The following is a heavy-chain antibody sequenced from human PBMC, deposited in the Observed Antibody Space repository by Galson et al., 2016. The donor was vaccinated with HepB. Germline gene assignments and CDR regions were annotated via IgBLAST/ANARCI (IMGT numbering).Heavy chain of an antibody. CDR2: IYWDDDK. Sequence: PALVKPTQTLTLTCTFSGFSLTNWGEGVGWIRQPPGKALEWLALIYWDDDKRYSPSLKTRLTITKDTSKKQVVLKMTNTDPVDTATYYCAHRYSSGNNDAFDIWGQGTMVTVSS. CDR3: AHRYSSGNNDAFDI. V-gene: IGHV2-5*02. J-gene: IGHJ3*02. CDR1: GFSLTNWGEG. D-gene: IGHD1-14*01.